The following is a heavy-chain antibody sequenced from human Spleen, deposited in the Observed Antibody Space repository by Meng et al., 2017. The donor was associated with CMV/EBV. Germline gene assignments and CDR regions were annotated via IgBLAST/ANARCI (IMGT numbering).Heavy chain of an antibody. J-gene: IGHJ3*02. Sequence: TFTNAWMSWVRQTPGKGLEWVGLSKSRTNSLTTDYAAPVKGRFTISRDDSKNTLYLQMNSLKTEETAMYYCTTIRFLESLLGGGPFGIWGQGTMVTVSS. CDR3: TTIRFLESLLGGGPFGI. V-gene: IGHV3-15*01. CDR2: SKSRTNSLTT. D-gene: IGHD3-3*01. CDR1: TFTNAW.